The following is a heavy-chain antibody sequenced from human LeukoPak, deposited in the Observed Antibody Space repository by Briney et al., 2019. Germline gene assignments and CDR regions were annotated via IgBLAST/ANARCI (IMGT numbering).Heavy chain of an antibody. CDR1: GGSVSSNGKS. V-gene: IGHV4-30-2*01. Sequence: PSETLSLTCDVSGGSVSSNGKSWNWIRQPPGKGPEWIAYIYHSGSSYYNPSLKSRVTISLDKSNNHFSLKLSSVTAADTAVYYCARAPGVGGGPVAGTNWFDPWGQGTLVTVSS. D-gene: IGHD6-19*01. CDR2: IYHSGSS. J-gene: IGHJ5*02. CDR3: ARAPGVGGGPVAGTNWFDP.